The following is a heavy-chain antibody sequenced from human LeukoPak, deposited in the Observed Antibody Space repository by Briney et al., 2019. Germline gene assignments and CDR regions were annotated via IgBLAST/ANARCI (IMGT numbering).Heavy chain of an antibody. J-gene: IGHJ3*02. CDR2: IIPIFGTA. CDR3: AREIGGSGSYAKYDAFDI. V-gene: IGHV1-69*13. Sequence: GASVKVSCKASGGTFSSYAISWVRQAPGQGLEWMGGIIPIFGTANYAQKFQGRVTITADESTSTAYMELSSLRSEDTAVYYCAREIGGSGSYAKYDAFDIWGQGTMVTVSS. CDR1: GGTFSSYA. D-gene: IGHD3-10*01.